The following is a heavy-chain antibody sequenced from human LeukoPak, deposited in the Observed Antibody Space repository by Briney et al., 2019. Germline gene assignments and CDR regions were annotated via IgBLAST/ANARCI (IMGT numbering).Heavy chain of an antibody. CDR2: INHSGST. CDR1: GGSISSGGYY. Sequence: SQTLSLTCAVSGGSISSGGYYWSWIRQPPGKGLEWIGEINHSGSTNYNPSLKSRVTISVDMSKNQFSLKLSSVTAADTAVYYCARGPPAKPGTGYYYGMDVWGQGTTVTVSS. V-gene: IGHV4-30-2*01. CDR3: ARGPPAKPGTGYYYGMDV. D-gene: IGHD2-2*01. J-gene: IGHJ6*02.